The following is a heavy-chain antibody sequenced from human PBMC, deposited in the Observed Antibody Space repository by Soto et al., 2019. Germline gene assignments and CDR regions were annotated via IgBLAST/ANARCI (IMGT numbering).Heavy chain of an antibody. CDR2: ISGSGGST. J-gene: IGHJ6*02. D-gene: IGHD6-13*01. CDR1: VSTYA. V-gene: IGHV3-23*01. CDR3: AKVHGPDYSSSWYSTPVYYYYGMDV. Sequence: HPGGSLRLSCAASVSTYAMSWVRQAPGKGLEWVSAISGSGGSTYYADSVKGRFTISRDNSKNTLYLQMNSLRAEDTAVYYCAKVHGPDYSSSWYSTPVYYYYGMDVWGQGTTVTVSS.